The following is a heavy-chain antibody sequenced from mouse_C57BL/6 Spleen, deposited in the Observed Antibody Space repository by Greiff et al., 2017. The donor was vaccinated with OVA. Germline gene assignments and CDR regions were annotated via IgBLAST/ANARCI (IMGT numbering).Heavy chain of an antibody. CDR3: ARPLYYYGSSYAMDY. D-gene: IGHD1-1*01. J-gene: IGHJ4*01. V-gene: IGHV1-55*01. CDR1: GYTFTSYW. CDR2: IYPGSGST. Sequence: VQLQQPGAELVKPGASVKMSCKASGYTFTSYWITWVKQRPGQGLEWIGDIYPGSGSTNYNEKFKSKATLTVDTSSSTAYMQLSSLTSEDSAVYDCARPLYYYGSSYAMDYWGQGTSVTVSS.